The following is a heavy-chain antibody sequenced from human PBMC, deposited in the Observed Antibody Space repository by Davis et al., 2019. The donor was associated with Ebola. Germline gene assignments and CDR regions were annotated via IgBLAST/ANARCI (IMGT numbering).Heavy chain of an antibody. V-gene: IGHV3-21*05. D-gene: IGHD6-19*01. J-gene: IGHJ3*02. CDR2: MRGDHLYT. CDR3: ARVSRKISTGWYRFDAFDI. CDR1: RFIFSTYS. Sequence: RGALRLSCAASRFIFSTYSMNWIRQAPGKGVGWGSYMRGDHLYTNYADSVRGRFTISRDDAKNSLYLQMNSLRVEDTALYYCARVSRKISTGWYRFDAFDIWGQGTLVTVSS.